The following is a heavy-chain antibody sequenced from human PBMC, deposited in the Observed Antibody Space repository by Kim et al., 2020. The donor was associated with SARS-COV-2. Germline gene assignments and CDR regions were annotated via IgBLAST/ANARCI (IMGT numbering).Heavy chain of an antibody. J-gene: IGHJ4*02. D-gene: IGHD3-22*01. CDR3: ARDESRLDYYDSSGYS. Sequence: SVKGRFTISRDNAKNSLYLQMNSLRAEDTAVYYCARDESRLDYYDSSGYSWGQGTLVTVSS. V-gene: IGHV3-21*01.